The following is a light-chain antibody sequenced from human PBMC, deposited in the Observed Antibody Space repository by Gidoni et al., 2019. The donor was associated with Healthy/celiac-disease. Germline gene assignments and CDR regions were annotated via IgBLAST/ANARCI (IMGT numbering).Light chain of an antibody. CDR3: QQRSNWPF. Sequence: EIVLTQSPATLSLSPGERATLSCRASQSVSSYLAWYQQKPGQAPRLLIYDASNRATGIPARFSGSGSGTDFTLTISRLEPEVFAVYYCQQRSNWPFFGGGTKVEIK. CDR2: DAS. CDR1: QSVSSY. J-gene: IGKJ4*01. V-gene: IGKV3-11*01.